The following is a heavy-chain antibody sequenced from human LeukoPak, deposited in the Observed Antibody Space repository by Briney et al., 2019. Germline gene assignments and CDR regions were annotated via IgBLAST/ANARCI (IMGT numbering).Heavy chain of an antibody. CDR3: ARQSSDSDYGSSMDV. Sequence: GESLKISCKGSAYMFANYWIGWVRQMPGKGLEWMGIIYPADSDTRYSPSFQGQVNMSVDKSTSTAFLHWSSLKVSDTAIHYCARQSSDSDYGSSMDVWGQGTTVTVSS. J-gene: IGHJ6*02. D-gene: IGHD4-17*01. CDR1: AYMFANYW. CDR2: IYPADSDT. V-gene: IGHV5-51*01.